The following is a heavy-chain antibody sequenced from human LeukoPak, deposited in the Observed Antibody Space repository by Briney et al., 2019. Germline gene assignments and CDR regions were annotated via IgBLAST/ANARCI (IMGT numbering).Heavy chain of an antibody. J-gene: IGHJ4*02. CDR3: ARRVLSLLENYFDY. D-gene: IGHD3-16*02. Sequence: GASLQISCKGSGYIFTSYWIGWVRQLPGKGLEWMGIIYPGDSDTRYSPSFQGQVTISADKSTSTAYLQWSSLKASDTAMYYCARRVLSLLENYFDYWGQGTLVTVSS. CDR2: IYPGDSDT. V-gene: IGHV5-51*01. CDR1: GYIFTSYW.